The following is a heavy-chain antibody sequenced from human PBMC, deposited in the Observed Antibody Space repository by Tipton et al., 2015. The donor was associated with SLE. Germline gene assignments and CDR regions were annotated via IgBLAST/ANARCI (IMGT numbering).Heavy chain of an antibody. Sequence: TLSLTCAVYGGSFSADYWSWVRQPPGKGLEWIGGLNDGYTPDYSPSLESRVTISVDTSKNQLSLKLRSVTAADTAVYYCARDAVDGYRGGAVDSWDQGTLVTVSS. D-gene: IGHD5-24*01. J-gene: IGHJ4*02. CDR2: LNDGYTP. CDR3: ARDAVDGYRGGAVDS. V-gene: IGHV4-34*01. CDR1: GGSFSADY.